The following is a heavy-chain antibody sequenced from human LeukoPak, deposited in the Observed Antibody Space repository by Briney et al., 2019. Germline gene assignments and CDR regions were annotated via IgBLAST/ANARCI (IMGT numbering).Heavy chain of an antibody. Sequence: SETLSLTCAVYGGSFSGYYWSWIRQPPGKGLEWIGEINHSGSTNYNPSLKSRVTISVDTSKNQFSLKLSSVTAADTAVYYCXXXXXXXXXXXXLTGYPRRSFDYWGQGTLVTVSS. CDR1: GGSFSGYY. D-gene: IGHD3-9*01. V-gene: IGHV4-34*01. CDR2: INHSGST. CDR3: XXXXXXXXXXXXLTGYPRRSFDY. J-gene: IGHJ4*02.